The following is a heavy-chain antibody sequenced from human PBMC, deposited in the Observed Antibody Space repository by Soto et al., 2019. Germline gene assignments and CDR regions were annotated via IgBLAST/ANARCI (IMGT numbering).Heavy chain of an antibody. CDR1: GFTFSSYA. Sequence: GGSLRLSCAASGFTFSSYAMSWVRQATGKGLEWVSAISGSGGSTYYADSVKGRFTISRDNSKNTLYLQMNSLRAEDTAVYYCAKDPPRFGESIKPVSYELTLPVFLIPSAQTRNDNWFDPWGQGTLVTVSS. D-gene: IGHD3-10*01. CDR3: AKDPPRFGESIKPVSYELTLPVFLIPSAQTRNDNWFDP. J-gene: IGHJ5*02. V-gene: IGHV3-23*01. CDR2: ISGSGGST.